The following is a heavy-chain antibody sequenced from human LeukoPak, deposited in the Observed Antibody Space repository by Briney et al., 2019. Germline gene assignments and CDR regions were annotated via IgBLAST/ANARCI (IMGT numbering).Heavy chain of an antibody. CDR3: ANSYNLLTGYYFY. Sequence: PGGSLRLSCAASGFTLSSYAMSWVRQAPGKGLEWVSLISGTGGTTYYADSVKGRFTISRDNSKNTLYLQMNSLRAEDTAVYHCANSYNLLTGYYFYWGQGTLVTVSS. CDR2: ISGTGGTT. CDR1: GFTLSSYA. V-gene: IGHV3-23*01. J-gene: IGHJ4*02. D-gene: IGHD3-9*01.